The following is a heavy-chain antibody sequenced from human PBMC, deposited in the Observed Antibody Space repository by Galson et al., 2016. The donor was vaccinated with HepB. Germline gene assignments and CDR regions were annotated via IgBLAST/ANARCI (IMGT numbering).Heavy chain of an antibody. J-gene: IGHJ4*02. CDR3: VAYYTSGSYYNHY. Sequence: SLRLSCAASGFTFSDHHIDWVRQAPGKGLEWVGRSKNKARGYTTEYAASVKGRFIVSRDDSRNSLYLQMNSLKTEDTAMYYCVAYYTSGSYYNHYWGRGTLVTVSS. CDR2: SKNKARGYTT. D-gene: IGHD3-10*01. V-gene: IGHV3-72*01. CDR1: GFTFSDHH.